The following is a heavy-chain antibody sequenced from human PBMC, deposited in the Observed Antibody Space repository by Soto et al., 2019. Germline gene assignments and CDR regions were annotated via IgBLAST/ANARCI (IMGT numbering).Heavy chain of an antibody. CDR3: VRYSYIPNLFDP. D-gene: IGHD5-18*01. Sequence: SETLSLTCTVSGGSISSMNHFWSWIRQPPGKGLEWIATIHHSGSTYHNPSLQSRVTISVDTSRNQFSLGLSSVTASDTALYFCVRYSYIPNLFDPWGQGTLVTVSS. CDR1: GGSISSMNHF. CDR2: IHHSGST. V-gene: IGHV4-39*01. J-gene: IGHJ5*02.